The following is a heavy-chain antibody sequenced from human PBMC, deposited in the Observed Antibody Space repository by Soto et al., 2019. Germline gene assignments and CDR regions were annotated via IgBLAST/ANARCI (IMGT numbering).Heavy chain of an antibody. CDR2: IHHSGSI. J-gene: IGHJ5*02. Sequence: SETLSLSCTVSGDSISSDYYHWTWIRQSPGKGLEWIGYIHHSGSILYNPSLKSRVTISVDTSKNQFSLHLTSVTAADTAVYYCARQPTTGDTDLWFDPWGQGTLVTVSS. CDR3: ARQPTTGDTDLWFDP. V-gene: IGHV4-30-4*08. CDR1: GDSISSDYYH. D-gene: IGHD2-21*02.